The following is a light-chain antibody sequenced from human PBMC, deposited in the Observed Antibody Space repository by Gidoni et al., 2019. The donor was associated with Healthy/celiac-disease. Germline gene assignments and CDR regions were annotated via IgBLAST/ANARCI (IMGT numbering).Light chain of an antibody. J-gene: IGKJ4*01. CDR1: QSVSIY. Sequence: EIVLTHSPATLSLSPGERATLSCSASQSVSIYLAWYQQKPGQAPRLLIYDACNGAPGLPARFSGSGSGTDFTLTISRLEAEDFAVYYCQQRSNWLTFGGGTKVEIK. CDR2: DAC. V-gene: IGKV3-11*01. CDR3: QQRSNWLT.